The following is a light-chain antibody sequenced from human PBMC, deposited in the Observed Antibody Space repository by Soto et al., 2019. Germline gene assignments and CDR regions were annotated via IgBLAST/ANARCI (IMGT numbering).Light chain of an antibody. V-gene: IGLV1-47*01. J-gene: IGLJ3*02. CDR3: AAWDDSLSGRV. CDR2: RNN. Sequence: QSVLTQPPSVSGTPGQRVTISCSGSSSNIGSDYVYWFQQLPGTAPKVLIYRNNQRLSGVPERFSGSKSGTSASLAISGLRSEDEADYYCAAWDDSLSGRVFGGGTQLTVL. CDR1: SSNIGSDY.